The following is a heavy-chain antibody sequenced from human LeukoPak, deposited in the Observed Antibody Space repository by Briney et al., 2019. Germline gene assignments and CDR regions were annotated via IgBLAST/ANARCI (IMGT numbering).Heavy chain of an antibody. D-gene: IGHD1-7*01. Sequence: GGSLRLSCAASGFTFSSYAMSWVRQAPGKGLEWVSAIGGSGGRTYYADSVKGRFTISRDNSKNTLYLQMNSLRAEDTAVYYCAKSLAGITGTIKAFDIWGQGTMVTVSS. J-gene: IGHJ3*02. CDR1: GFTFSSYA. CDR3: AKSLAGITGTIKAFDI. V-gene: IGHV3-23*01. CDR2: IGGSGGRT.